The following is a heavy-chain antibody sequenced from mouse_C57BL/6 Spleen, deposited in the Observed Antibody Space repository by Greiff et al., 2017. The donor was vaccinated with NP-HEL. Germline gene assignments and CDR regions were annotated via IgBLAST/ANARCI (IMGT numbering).Heavy chain of an antibody. J-gene: IGHJ2*01. CDR3: ARNGELTGTNY. Sequence: VKLQESGAELVRPGTSVKVSCKASGYAFTNYLIEWVKQRPGQGLEWIGVINPGSGGTNYNEKFKGKATLTADKSSSTAYMQLSSLTSEDSAVYFCARNGELTGTNYWGQGTTLTVSS. CDR1: GYAFTNYL. D-gene: IGHD4-1*01. CDR2: INPGSGGT. V-gene: IGHV1-54*01.